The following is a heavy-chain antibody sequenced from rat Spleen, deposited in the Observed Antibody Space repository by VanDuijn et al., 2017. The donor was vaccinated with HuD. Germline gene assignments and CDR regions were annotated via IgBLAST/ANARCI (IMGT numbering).Heavy chain of an antibody. CDR1: GFTFTDFY. J-gene: IGHJ2*01. CDR2: IRNKANGYTT. Sequence: EVKLLESGGGLVQPGGSMRLSCAASGFTFTDFYMNWIRQPAGKAPEWLGCIRNKANGYTTEYNPSVKGRFTISRDNTQNMLYLQMNTLRAEETATYYCARRSGGDYWGQGVMVTVSS. V-gene: IGHV7-7*01. CDR3: ARRSGGDY.